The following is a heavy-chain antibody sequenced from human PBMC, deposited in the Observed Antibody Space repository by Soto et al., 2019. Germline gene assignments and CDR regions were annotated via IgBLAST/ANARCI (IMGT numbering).Heavy chain of an antibody. CDR2: IESNTACGTA. J-gene: IGHJ6*02. CDR3: NTLNYGRDV. V-gene: IGHV3-15*04. CDR1: GFAFTNAW. Sequence: PGGSLRLSCAASGFAFTNAWMSWVRQSPGKGLEWVGHIESNTACGTADYAAPVKGRFTISRADSKTTLYLQMNTLKTEDTAVYYCNTLNYGRDVWGQGTTVTVSS.